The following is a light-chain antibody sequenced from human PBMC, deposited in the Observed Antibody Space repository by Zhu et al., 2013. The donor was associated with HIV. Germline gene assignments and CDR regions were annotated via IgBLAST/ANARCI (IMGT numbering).Light chain of an antibody. CDR1: QNIGNS. V-gene: IGKV3-11*01. CDR3: QQYGSSPYT. CDR2: DAS. J-gene: IGKJ2*01. Sequence: EIVLTQSPATLSLSPGERATLSCRSSQNIGNSLAWYQQKPGQAPRLVIYDASTRATGIPARFSGSGSGADFSLTINSLESEDFAVYYCQQYGSSPYTFGQGTRVDIK.